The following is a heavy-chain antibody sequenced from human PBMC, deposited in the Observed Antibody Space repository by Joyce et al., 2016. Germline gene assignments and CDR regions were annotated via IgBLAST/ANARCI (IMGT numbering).Heavy chain of an antibody. Sequence: EVQLLESGGGLAQPGGSLRLSCAVSGFTFKTYNMNWVRQAPGKGLEWISGISGGGGNRHHADSVKGRFTIYRDNSKNILFLVMNSLRMEDTAVYYCARGRGSGFSELGYWGQGTLVTVSS. CDR3: ARGRGSGFSELGY. CDR1: GFTFKTYN. D-gene: IGHD5-12*01. J-gene: IGHJ4*02. V-gene: IGHV3-23*01. CDR2: ISGGGGNR.